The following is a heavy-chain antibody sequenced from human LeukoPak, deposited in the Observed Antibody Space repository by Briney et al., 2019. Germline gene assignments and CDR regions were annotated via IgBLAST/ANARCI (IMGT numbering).Heavy chain of an antibody. CDR3: ARPSRGHFHYYYYGMDV. CDR1: GGTFSSYA. J-gene: IGHJ6*02. D-gene: IGHD6-25*01. V-gene: IGHV1-69*13. Sequence: SVKVSCTASGGTFSSYAISWVRQAPGQGLDWMGGIIPIFGTANYAQKFQGRVTITADESTSTAYMELSSLRSEDTAVYYCARPSRGHFHYYYYGMDVWGQGTTVTVSS. CDR2: IIPIFGTA.